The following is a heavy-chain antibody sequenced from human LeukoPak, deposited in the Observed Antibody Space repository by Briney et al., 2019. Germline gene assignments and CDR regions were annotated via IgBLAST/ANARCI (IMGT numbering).Heavy chain of an antibody. Sequence: GGSLRLSCAASGFTFSSYAMHWVRQAPGKGLEWVAVIWYDGSNKYYADSVKGRFTISRDNSKNTLHLQMNSLRAEDTAVYYCARAGHYYGSGSYYSNFDYWGQGALVTVSS. V-gene: IGHV3-33*08. CDR3: ARAGHYYGSGSYYSNFDY. CDR2: IWYDGSNK. CDR1: GFTFSSYA. D-gene: IGHD3-10*01. J-gene: IGHJ4*02.